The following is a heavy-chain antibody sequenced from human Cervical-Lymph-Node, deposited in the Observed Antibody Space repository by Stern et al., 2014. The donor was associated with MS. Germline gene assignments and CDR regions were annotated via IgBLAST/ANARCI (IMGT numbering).Heavy chain of an antibody. CDR2: INPNSGDT. Sequence: QVQLVQSGAEVKKPGTSVKVSCKASGYTFTDYYMHWVRQAPGRGIEWMGRINPNSGDTKYAQNFQGRVTMTRDTSISTAYMEVSRLRSDDAAIYYCAKYAGRAGGVYYGLDVWGQGTTVTVSS. D-gene: IGHD2-15*01. J-gene: IGHJ6*02. CDR3: AKYAGRAGGVYYGLDV. CDR1: GYTFTDYY. V-gene: IGHV1-2*06.